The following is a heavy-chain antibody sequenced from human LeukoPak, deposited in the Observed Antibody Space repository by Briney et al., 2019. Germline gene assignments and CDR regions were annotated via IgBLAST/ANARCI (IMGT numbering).Heavy chain of an antibody. CDR2: IYHSGST. D-gene: IGHD3-16*01. Sequence: SETLSLTCTVSGGSIRSSYYYWGWIRQPPGKGLEWIGEIYHSGSTNYNPSLKSRVTISVDKSKIQFSLKLSSVTAADTAVYYCARDLGGVQDYWGQGTLVTVSS. J-gene: IGHJ4*02. V-gene: IGHV4-39*07. CDR3: ARDLGGVQDY. CDR1: GGSIRSSYYY.